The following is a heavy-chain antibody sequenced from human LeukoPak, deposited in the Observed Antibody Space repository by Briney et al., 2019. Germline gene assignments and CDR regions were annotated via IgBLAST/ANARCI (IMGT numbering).Heavy chain of an antibody. CDR2: INHSGST. J-gene: IGHJ4*02. Sequence: SETLSLTCAVYGGSFSGYYWSWIRQPPGKGLEWIGEINHSGSTNYNPSLKSRVTISVDTSKNQFSLKPSSVTAADTAVYYCARRELLLASDYWGQGTLVTVSS. V-gene: IGHV4-34*01. CDR1: GGSFSGYY. CDR3: ARRELLLASDY. D-gene: IGHD1-26*01.